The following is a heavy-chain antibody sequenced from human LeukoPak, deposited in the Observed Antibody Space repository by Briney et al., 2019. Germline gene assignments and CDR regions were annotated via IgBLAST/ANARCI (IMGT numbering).Heavy chain of an antibody. J-gene: IGHJ3*02. CDR2: INHSGST. V-gene: IGHV4-34*01. CDR1: GGSFSGYY. D-gene: IGHD3-9*01. CDR3: ARGPRYFDWLLYMGPDAFDI. Sequence: SETLSLTCAVYGGSFSGYYWSWIRQPPGKWLEWIGEINHSGSTNYNPSLKSRVTISVDTSKNQFSLKLSSVTAADTAVYYCARGPRYFDWLLYMGPDAFDIWGQGTMVTVSS.